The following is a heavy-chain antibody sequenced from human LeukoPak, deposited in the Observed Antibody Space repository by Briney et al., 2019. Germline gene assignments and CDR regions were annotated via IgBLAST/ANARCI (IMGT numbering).Heavy chain of an antibody. CDR2: ISWNSGSI. V-gene: IGHV3-9*01. CDR1: GFTFDDYA. CDR3: AKDMPGATVGY. J-gene: IGHJ4*02. Sequence: GGSLRLSCAASGFTFDDYAMHWVRQAPGKGLEWVSGISWNSGSIGYADSVKGRFTISRDNAKNSLYLQMNSLRAEDTALYYCAKDMPGATVGYWGQGTLVTVSS. D-gene: IGHD1-26*01.